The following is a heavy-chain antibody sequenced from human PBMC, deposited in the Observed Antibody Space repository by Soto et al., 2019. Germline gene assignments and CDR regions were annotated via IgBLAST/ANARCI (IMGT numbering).Heavy chain of an antibody. CDR1: GGTFSSYA. Sequence: SVKVSCKASGGTFSSYAIIWVRQAPGQGLEWMGGIIPIFGTANYAQKFQGRVTITADESTSTAYMELSSLGSEDTAVYYCASGTSRNCSSTSCHAGIAATTKNYYYYYGMDVWGQGTTVTVSS. CDR3: ASGTSRNCSSTSCHAGIAATTKNYYYYYGMDV. D-gene: IGHD2-2*01. V-gene: IGHV1-69*13. CDR2: IIPIFGTA. J-gene: IGHJ6*02.